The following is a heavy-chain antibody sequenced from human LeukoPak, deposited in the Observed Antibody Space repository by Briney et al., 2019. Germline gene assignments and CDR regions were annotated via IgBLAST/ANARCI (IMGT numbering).Heavy chain of an antibody. V-gene: IGHV3-23*01. CDR3: ATSSSWYWDYFDY. CDR1: GLTFSSYA. J-gene: IGHJ4*02. CDR2: ISGSGGST. D-gene: IGHD6-13*01. Sequence: QPGGALRLSCAASGLTFSSYAMSWGRQAPGKGLEWVPAISGSGGSTYYADSVKGRFTISRDNSKNTLYLQMNSLSAEDTAVYYCATSSSWYWDYFDYWGQGTLVTVAS.